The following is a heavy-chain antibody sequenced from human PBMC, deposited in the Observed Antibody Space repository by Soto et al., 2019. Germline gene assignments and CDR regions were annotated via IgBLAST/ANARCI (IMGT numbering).Heavy chain of an antibody. D-gene: IGHD4-17*01. CDR1: GGSISSSSYY. V-gene: IGHV4-39*01. J-gene: IGHJ6*03. CDR3: ARQNGDPYYYYYYMDV. Sequence: PSETLSLTCTVSGGSISSSSYYWGWIRQPPGKGLEWIGSIYYSGSTYYNPSLKSRVTISVDTSKNQFSLKLSSVTAADTAVYYCARQNGDPYYYYYYMDVWGKGTTVTVSS. CDR2: IYYSGST.